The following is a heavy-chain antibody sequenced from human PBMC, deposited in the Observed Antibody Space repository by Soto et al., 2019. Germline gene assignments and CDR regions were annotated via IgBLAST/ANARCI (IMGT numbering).Heavy chain of an antibody. V-gene: IGHV5-51*01. CDR1: GYSFTSYW. J-gene: IGHJ3*02. Sequence: PGESLKISCKGSGYSFTSYWSGWVRQMPGKRLEWMGIIYPGDSDTRYSPSFQGQVTISADKSISTAYLQWSSLKASDTSMYYCARRRTLSDDAFDIWGQGTMVTVSS. D-gene: IGHD1-7*01. CDR2: IYPGDSDT. CDR3: ARRRTLSDDAFDI.